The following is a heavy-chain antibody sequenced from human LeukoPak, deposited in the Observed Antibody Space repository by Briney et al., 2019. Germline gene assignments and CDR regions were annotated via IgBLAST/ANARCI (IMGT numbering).Heavy chain of an antibody. D-gene: IGHD3-9*01. V-gene: IGHV3-48*01. CDR1: VLTFSSYS. Sequence: PGGSLRLTCAASVLTFSSYSMDWVRQAPVKELEWVSFIRSSSSTIYYADSVKGRFTISRDNAKNSLYLQMNSLRAEDTAVYYCARNPDPYYDILTGYYPPGYWGQGTLVTVSS. CDR2: IRSSSSTI. CDR3: ARNPDPYYDILTGYYPPGY. J-gene: IGHJ4*02.